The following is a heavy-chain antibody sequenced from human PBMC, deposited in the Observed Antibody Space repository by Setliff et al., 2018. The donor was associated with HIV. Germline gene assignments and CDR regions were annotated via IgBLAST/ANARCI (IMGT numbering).Heavy chain of an antibody. V-gene: IGHV4-4*07. CDR3: ARVPSGLWFGKWGN. CDR1: GGSISNYY. Sequence: SETLSLTCTVSGGSISNYYWTWIRQPAGKGLEWIGRIYTRGSTNYNPSLKSRVTMSVDTSKNQFSLKLTSMTAADTAVYYCARVPSGLWFGKWGNWGQGTLVTVSS. CDR2: IYTRGST. D-gene: IGHD3-10*01. J-gene: IGHJ4*02.